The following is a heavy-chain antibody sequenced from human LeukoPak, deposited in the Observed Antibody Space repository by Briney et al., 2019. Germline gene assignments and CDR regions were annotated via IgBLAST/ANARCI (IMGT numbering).Heavy chain of an antibody. CDR2: ISGGGGST. V-gene: IGHV3-23*01. J-gene: IGHJ4*02. Sequence: GGSLRLSCAASGFTFTSYSMNWVRQAPGKGLEWVSTISGGGGSTYYADSVKGRFTISRDNSKNTLYLQMNSLRAGDTAVYFCAKDLSPGHYWGQGTLVTVSS. D-gene: IGHD2/OR15-2a*01. CDR1: GFTFTSYS. CDR3: AKDLSPGHY.